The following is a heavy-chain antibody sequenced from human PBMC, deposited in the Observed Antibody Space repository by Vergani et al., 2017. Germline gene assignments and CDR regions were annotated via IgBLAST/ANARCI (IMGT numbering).Heavy chain of an antibody. D-gene: IGHD3-10*01. CDR1: GFISSSYW. J-gene: IGHJ6*01. V-gene: IGHV3-7*01. Sequence: EGQLVESGGDWVQRGGSLRLSCAASGFISSSYWMSWVRQAPGKGLEWVANVNQDGSEKYYVDSVRGRFTISRDNAKNSIYLQMNSLRAEDTAVYFCVRVPIIRRGSGNYGINNYHGMDVWWQGATVIVSS. CDR2: VNQDGSEK. CDR3: VRVPIIRRGSGNYGINNYHGMDV.